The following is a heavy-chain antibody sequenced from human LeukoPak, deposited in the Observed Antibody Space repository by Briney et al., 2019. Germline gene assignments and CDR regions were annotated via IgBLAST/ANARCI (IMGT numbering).Heavy chain of an antibody. Sequence: GGSLRLSCAASGFTVSSNYMSWVRQAPGKGLEWVSVIYNSGDTYYADSVKGRFTISRDNSKNTLYLQMSSLRAEDTAVYYCTREVIYGAFDIWGQGTMVTVSS. J-gene: IGHJ3*02. V-gene: IGHV3-53*01. CDR2: IYNSGDT. CDR1: GFTVSSNY. D-gene: IGHD2/OR15-2a*01. CDR3: TREVIYGAFDI.